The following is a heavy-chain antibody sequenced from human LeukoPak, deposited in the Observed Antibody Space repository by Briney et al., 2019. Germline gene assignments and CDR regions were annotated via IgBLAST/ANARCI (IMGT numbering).Heavy chain of an antibody. Sequence: ASVKVSCKASGYTFTGYYMHWVRQAPGQGLEWMGGIIPLFGPANYAQKFQGRVTITADESTSTAYMELSSLRSDDTAVYYCASTMTTVTTYEHQFDLWGRGTLVTVSS. CDR1: GYTFTGYY. CDR3: ASTMTTVTTYEHQFDL. J-gene: IGHJ2*01. D-gene: IGHD4-17*01. CDR2: IIPLFGPA. V-gene: IGHV1-69*13.